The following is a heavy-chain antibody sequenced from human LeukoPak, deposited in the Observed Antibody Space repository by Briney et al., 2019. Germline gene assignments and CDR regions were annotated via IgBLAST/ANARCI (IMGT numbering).Heavy chain of an antibody. Sequence: GGSLRLSCAASGFTFSSYWMTWVRQAPGKGLECVANIKEDGSEEYYVDSVKGRFSISRDNAKNSLHLQMNGLRAEDTAVYYCARDWLAGNPYHAFDLWGKGTMVTVSS. J-gene: IGHJ3*01. CDR3: ARDWLAGNPYHAFDL. V-gene: IGHV3-7*01. CDR1: GFTFSSYW. D-gene: IGHD3-22*01. CDR2: IKEDGSEE.